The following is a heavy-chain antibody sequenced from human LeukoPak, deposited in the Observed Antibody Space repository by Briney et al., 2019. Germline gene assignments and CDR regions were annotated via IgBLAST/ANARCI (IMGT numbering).Heavy chain of an antibody. J-gene: IGHJ4*02. D-gene: IGHD3-10*01. CDR2: INHRGST. V-gene: IGHV4-34*01. CDR3: ARLNRVGEIFADY. CDR1: GESFSGYY. Sequence: SETLSLTCAVYGESFSGYYWSWIRQPPGKGLEWIGEINHRGSTNYNPSLKSRVTISLDTSKNHFSLKLSSVTAADTAVYYCARLNRVGEIFADYWGQGIMATVSS.